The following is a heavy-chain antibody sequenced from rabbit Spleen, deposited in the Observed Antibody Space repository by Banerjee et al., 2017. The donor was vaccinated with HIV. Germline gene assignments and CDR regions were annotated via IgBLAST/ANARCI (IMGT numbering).Heavy chain of an antibody. CDR3: VREVYHILGL. Sequence: QEQLEESGGDLVKPGASLTLTYKASGLDLSSRYYMCWVRQAPGKGLEWIGYIDPVFGIAVYASWVNGRFTISRDNAQNTLYLQLNSLTAADTATYFCVREVYHILGLWGPGTLVTVS. D-gene: IGHD1-1*01. CDR1: GLDLSSRYY. V-gene: IGHV1S43*01. J-gene: IGHJ4*01. CDR2: IDPVFGIA.